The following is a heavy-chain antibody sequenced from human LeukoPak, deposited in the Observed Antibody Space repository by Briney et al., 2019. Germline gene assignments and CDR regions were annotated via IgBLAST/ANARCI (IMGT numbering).Heavy chain of an antibody. CDR3: ARGGWEATRNFDY. V-gene: IGHV1-2*02. CDR2: INPNSGGT. CDR1: VYTFTGYY. D-gene: IGHD1-26*01. Sequence: ASVKVSCKDSVYTFTGYYMHWVRQAPGQGLEWMGWINPNSGGTNYAQKFQGRVTMTRDTSISTAYMELSRLRSDDTAVYYCARGGWEATRNFDYWGQGTLVTVSS. J-gene: IGHJ4*02.